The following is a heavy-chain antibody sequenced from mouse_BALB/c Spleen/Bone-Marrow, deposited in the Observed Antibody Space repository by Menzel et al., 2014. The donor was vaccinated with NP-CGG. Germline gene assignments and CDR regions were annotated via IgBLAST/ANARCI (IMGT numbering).Heavy chain of an antibody. V-gene: IGHV1-54*01. CDR1: GYAFTNYL. J-gene: IGHJ2*01. Sequence: VQRVESGAELVRPGTSVKVSCKASGYAFTNYLIEWVKQRPGQGLEWIGVINPGSGGTNYNEKFKGKATLTADKSSSTAYMQLSSLTSDDSAVYFCARREDYDLDYWGQGTPLTVSS. D-gene: IGHD2-4*01. CDR3: ARREDYDLDY. CDR2: INPGSGGT.